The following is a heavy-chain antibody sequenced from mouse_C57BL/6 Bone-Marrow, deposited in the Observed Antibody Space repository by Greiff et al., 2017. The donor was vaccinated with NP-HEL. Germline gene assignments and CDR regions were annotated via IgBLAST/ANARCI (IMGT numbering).Heavy chain of an antibody. D-gene: IGHD3-2*02. V-gene: IGHV1-53*01. Sequence: QVQLQQPGTELVKPGASVKLSCKASGYTFTSYWMHWVKQRPGQGLEWIGNINPSNGGTNYNEKFKSKATLTVDKSSSTAYMQLSSLTSEDAAVYYCAREGSSGQKWFAYWGQGTLVTVSA. CDR3: AREGSSGQKWFAY. J-gene: IGHJ3*01. CDR2: INPSNGGT. CDR1: GYTFTSYW.